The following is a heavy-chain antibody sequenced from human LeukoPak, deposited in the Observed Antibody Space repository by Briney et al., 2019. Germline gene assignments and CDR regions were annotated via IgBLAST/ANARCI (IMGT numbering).Heavy chain of an antibody. D-gene: IGHD5-12*01. J-gene: IGHJ4*02. CDR1: GFTFSSHA. V-gene: IGHV3-23*01. Sequence: GGSLRLSCAASGFTFSSHAMSWVRQAPGKGLEWVSAIRGSGTSTYHADSVKGRFTISRDNSKNTLYLQMNSLRAEDTAVYYCAKVKGYSAYDPIDYWGQGTLVTVSS. CDR2: IRGSGTST. CDR3: AKVKGYSAYDPIDY.